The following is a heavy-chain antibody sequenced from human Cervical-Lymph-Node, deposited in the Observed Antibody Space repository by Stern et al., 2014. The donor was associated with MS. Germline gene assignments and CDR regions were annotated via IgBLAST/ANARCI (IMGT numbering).Heavy chain of an antibody. Sequence: QLVQSGAEVKKPGESLKISCKGSGYNFASYWLDWVRQVPGKGLEWMGIIYPDDSDTRYTPSFQGQVTMSADKSITTAFLQWSSLKASDTAFYFCARKGTYGLDFWGQGALVTVSS. CDR2: IYPDDSDT. CDR3: ARKGTYGLDF. J-gene: IGHJ4*02. CDR1: GYNFASYW. V-gene: IGHV5-51*01. D-gene: IGHD3-10*01.